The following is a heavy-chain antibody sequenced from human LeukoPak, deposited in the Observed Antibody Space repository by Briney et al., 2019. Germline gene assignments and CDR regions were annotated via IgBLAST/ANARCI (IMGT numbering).Heavy chain of an antibody. Sequence: RGESLKISCKGSGYSFKMYWIGWVRQMPGKGLEYMAIIYPDDSDTRYSPSFQGQVTISADKSISTAYLQWSSLKASDTAMYYCARRRLAAGTDHWGQGTLVTVSS. J-gene: IGHJ4*02. CDR3: ARRRLAAGTDH. V-gene: IGHV5-51*01. CDR2: IYPDDSDT. D-gene: IGHD6-13*01. CDR1: GYSFKMYW.